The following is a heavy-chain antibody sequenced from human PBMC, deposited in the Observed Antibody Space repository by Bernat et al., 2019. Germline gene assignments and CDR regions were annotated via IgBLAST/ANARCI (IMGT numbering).Heavy chain of an antibody. J-gene: IGHJ4*02. D-gene: IGHD3-10*01. CDR3: AKENSWFGELLHFDY. CDR1: GFTFSSYA. V-gene: IGHV3-23*01. Sequence: EVQLLESGGGLVQPGGSLRLSCAASGFTFSSYAMSWVRQAPGKGLEWVSAISGSGGSTYYADSVKGRFTISRDNSKNTLYLKMNSLRAEETAVYYCAKENSWFGELLHFDYWGQGTLVTVSS. CDR2: ISGSGGST.